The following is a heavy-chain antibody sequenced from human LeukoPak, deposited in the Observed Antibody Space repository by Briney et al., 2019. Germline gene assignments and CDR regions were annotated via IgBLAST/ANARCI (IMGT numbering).Heavy chain of an antibody. CDR1: GYTFTGCC. Sequence: GASVKVCFKASGYTFTGCCIDWVRQGPGQGLELMGWIDPNSGGTNYAQKFQGRVTMTRDTSISTAYMELSRLRSDDTAVYYCASGIVVVPAPIEGYYFDYWGQATLVTVPP. D-gene: IGHD2-2*01. CDR3: ASGIVVVPAPIEGYYFDY. V-gene: IGHV1-2*02. J-gene: IGHJ4*02. CDR2: IDPNSGGT.